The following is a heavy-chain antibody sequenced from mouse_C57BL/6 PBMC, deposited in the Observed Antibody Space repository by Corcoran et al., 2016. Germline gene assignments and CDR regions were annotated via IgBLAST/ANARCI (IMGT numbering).Heavy chain of an antibody. Sequence: QVQLKQSGAELVRPGASVKLSCKASGYTFTDYYINWVKQRPGQGLEWIARIYPGSGNTYYNEKFKDKATLTAEKSSSTAYMQLSSLTSEDSAVYFCARSGVLLRSRFDYWGQGTTLTVSS. J-gene: IGHJ2*01. V-gene: IGHV1-76*01. CDR3: ARSGVLLRSRFDY. D-gene: IGHD1-1*01. CDR1: GYTFTDYY. CDR2: IYPGSGNT.